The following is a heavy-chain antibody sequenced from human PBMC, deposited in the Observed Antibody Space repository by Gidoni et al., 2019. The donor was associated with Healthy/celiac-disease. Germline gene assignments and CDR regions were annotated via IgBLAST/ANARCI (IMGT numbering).Heavy chain of an antibody. D-gene: IGHD3-10*01. Sequence: QVHLQQWGAGLLKPSETLSLTCAVYGGSFSGYYWSWIRQPPGKGLEWIGEINHSGSTNYNPSLKSRVTIAVDTSKNQFSLKLSSVTAADTAVYYCASPRYGSGDAFDIWGQGTMVTVSS. CDR2: INHSGST. V-gene: IGHV4-34*01. J-gene: IGHJ3*02. CDR3: ASPRYGSGDAFDI. CDR1: GGSFSGYY.